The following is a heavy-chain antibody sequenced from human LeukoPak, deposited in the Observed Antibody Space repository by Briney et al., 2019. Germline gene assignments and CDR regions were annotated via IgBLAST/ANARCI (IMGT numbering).Heavy chain of an antibody. J-gene: IGHJ4*02. D-gene: IGHD3-16*01. CDR3: ARDLRMGGPWRQFDY. V-gene: IGHV4-34*01. CDR2: SYHSGGT. CDR1: GGSFSGYY. Sequence: SETLSLTCAVYGGSFSGYYWSWIRQPPGKGLEWIGSSYHSGGTDYNPSLKSRITISVDTSKNRFSLQLNSLTAADTAVYYCARDLRMGGPWRQFDYWGQGTLVTVSS.